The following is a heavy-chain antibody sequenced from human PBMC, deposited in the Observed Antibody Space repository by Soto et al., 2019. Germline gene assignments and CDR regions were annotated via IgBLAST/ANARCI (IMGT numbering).Heavy chain of an antibody. Sequence: ASVKVSCKASGYTFTSYGISWVRQAPGQGLEWMGWISAYNGNTNYAQKLQGRVTMTTDTSTSTAYMELRSLRSDDTAVYYCTXXXXXXXXXXYPAPHAFDIWGQGTMVTVSS. CDR3: TXXXXXXXXXXYPAPHAFDI. V-gene: IGHV1-18*01. CDR1: GYTFTSYG. J-gene: IGHJ3*02. CDR2: ISAYNGNT. D-gene: IGHD5-18*01.